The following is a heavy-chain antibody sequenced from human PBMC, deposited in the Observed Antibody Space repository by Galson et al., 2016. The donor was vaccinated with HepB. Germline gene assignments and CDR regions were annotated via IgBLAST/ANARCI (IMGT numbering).Heavy chain of an antibody. CDR3: ARYNASGSSNWFDP. J-gene: IGHJ5*02. CDR2: ISGSSSYI. D-gene: IGHD3-10*01. Sequence: SLRLSCAASGFTFSGFSMNWIRQAPGKGLEWVSSISGSSSYIYYADSVKGRFAISRDNARNSLYLQMNTLRAEDAAVYYCARYNASGSSNWFDPWGQGTLVTVSS. CDR1: GFTFSGFS. V-gene: IGHV3-21*01.